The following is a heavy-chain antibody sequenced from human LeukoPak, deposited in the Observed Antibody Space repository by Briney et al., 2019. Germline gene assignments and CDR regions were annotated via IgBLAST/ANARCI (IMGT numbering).Heavy chain of an antibody. V-gene: IGHV3-7*02. D-gene: IGHD2/OR15-2a*01. J-gene: IGHJ4*02. CDR1: GFSFSTYW. CDR2: IKQDGSEK. CDR3: AKVTRFLMYYFDY. Sequence: GGSLRLSCAASGFSFSTYWMSWVRQAPGKGLEWVANIKQDGSEKYYVDSVKGRFTISRDNAKNSLYLQMNSLRAEDTAVYYCAKVTRFLMYYFDYWGQGALVTVSS.